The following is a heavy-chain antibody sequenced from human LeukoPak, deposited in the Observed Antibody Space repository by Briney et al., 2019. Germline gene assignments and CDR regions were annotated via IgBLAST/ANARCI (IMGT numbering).Heavy chain of an antibody. D-gene: IGHD2-15*01. CDR2: IYSGGNT. CDR3: AGSRLGFDY. J-gene: IGHJ4*02. V-gene: IGHV4-4*07. CDR1: GGSINNYY. Sequence: SETLSLTCTVSGGSINNYYWSWIRQPAGKGLEWIGRIYSGGNTNYNPSLKSRVTMSLDTSKNQFSLKLTSVTAADTAVYYCAGSRLGFDYWGQGTLVTVSS.